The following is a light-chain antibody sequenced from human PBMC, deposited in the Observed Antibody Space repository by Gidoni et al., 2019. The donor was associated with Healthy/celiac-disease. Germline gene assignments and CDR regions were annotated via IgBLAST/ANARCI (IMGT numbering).Light chain of an antibody. CDR1: QSVSSSY. V-gene: IGKV3-20*01. Sequence: EIVLTQSPGTLSLSPGERATLSCRASQSVSSSYLGWYQQQPGQAPRLLIDGASSRATGIPDRFSGSGSRTDFTLTSSRVEPEDFAVYYCQQYGSSLYTFGQGTKLEIK. CDR2: GAS. CDR3: QQYGSSLYT. J-gene: IGKJ2*01.